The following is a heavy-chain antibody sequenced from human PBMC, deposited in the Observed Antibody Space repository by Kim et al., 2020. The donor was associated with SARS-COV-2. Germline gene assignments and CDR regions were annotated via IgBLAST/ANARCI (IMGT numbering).Heavy chain of an antibody. J-gene: IGHJ4*02. D-gene: IGHD1-26*01. CDR3: ARGGGYSGSAYYFDY. Sequence: PSLNSRVTISVDTSKNQFSLKLSSVTAADTAVYYCARGGGYSGSAYYFDYWGQGTLVTVSS. V-gene: IGHV4-31*02.